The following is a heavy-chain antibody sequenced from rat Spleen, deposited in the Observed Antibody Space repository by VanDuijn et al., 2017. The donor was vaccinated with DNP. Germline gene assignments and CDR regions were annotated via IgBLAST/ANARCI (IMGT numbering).Heavy chain of an antibody. Sequence: EVQLVESGGGLVQPGRSLKLSCAASGFTFSDYNMAWVRQAPKKGLEWVATISYDGGSIDYRDSVKGRFTVSRDNAKSILYLQMDSLRSEDTATYYCARPDYWGQGVMVTVSS. CDR1: GFTFSDYN. CDR3: ARPDY. V-gene: IGHV5-7*01. J-gene: IGHJ2*01. CDR2: ISYDGGSI.